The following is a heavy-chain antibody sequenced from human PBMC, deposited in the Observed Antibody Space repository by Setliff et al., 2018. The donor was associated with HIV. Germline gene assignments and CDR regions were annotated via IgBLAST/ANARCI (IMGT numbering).Heavy chain of an antibody. CDR2: LFYNGNT. J-gene: IGHJ3*02. CDR1: GGSISNNSYY. Sequence: SETLSLTCTVSGGSISNNSYYWGWVRQPPGKGLELIGNLFYNGNTYYNPSLKSRVTISVDTSKNQFSLKLSSVTAADTAVYYCARHGVDIAVASAFDIWGQGTMVTVSS. V-gene: IGHV4-39*01. D-gene: IGHD6-19*01. CDR3: ARHGVDIAVASAFDI.